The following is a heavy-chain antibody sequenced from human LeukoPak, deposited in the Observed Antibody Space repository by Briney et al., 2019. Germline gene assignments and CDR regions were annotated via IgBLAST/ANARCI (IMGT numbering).Heavy chain of an antibody. CDR3: AKEGMMATSPDY. CDR1: GFSFSSYG. V-gene: IGHV3-30*18. J-gene: IGHJ4*02. CDR2: ISYDGSNK. D-gene: IGHD5-24*01. Sequence: GGSLRLSCAASGFSFSSYGMHWVRHAPGKGLEWVAVISYDGSNKYYADSVKGRFTISRDNSKNTLYLQMNSLRAEDTAVYYCAKEGMMATSPDYWGQGTLVTVSS.